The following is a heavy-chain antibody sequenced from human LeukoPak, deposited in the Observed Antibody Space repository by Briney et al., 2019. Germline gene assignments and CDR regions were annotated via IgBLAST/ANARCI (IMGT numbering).Heavy chain of an antibody. CDR1: GFDFQNHV. CDR2: ISYDGSNK. CDR3: ARGSYGLDY. D-gene: IGHD4-17*01. J-gene: IGHJ4*02. Sequence: GGSLRLSCAASGFDFQNHVIHWVRQAPGKGLEWVAVISYDGSNKYYADSVKGRFTISRDNSKNTLYLQMNSLRAEDTAVYYCARGSYGLDYWGQGTPVTVSS. V-gene: IGHV3-30*04.